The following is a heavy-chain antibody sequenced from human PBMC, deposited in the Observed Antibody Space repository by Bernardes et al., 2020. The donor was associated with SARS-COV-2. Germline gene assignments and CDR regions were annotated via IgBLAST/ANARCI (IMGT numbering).Heavy chain of an antibody. V-gene: IGHV3-66*02. Sequence: GGSLRLSCAASGFTVSSNYMSWVRQAPGKGLEWVSVIYSGGSTYYADSVRGRFTISRDNSKNTVYLQMNSLRAEDTAVYYCARGYGGNYYYGMDVWGQGTTVTVSS. J-gene: IGHJ6*02. D-gene: IGHD4-17*01. CDR2: IYSGGST. CDR1: GFTVSSNY. CDR3: ARGYGGNYYYGMDV.